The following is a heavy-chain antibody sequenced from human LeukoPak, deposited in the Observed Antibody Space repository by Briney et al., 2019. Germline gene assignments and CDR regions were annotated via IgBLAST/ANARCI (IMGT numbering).Heavy chain of an antibody. V-gene: IGHV3-66*01. CDR2: LYASGTT. D-gene: IGHD1-26*01. J-gene: IGHJ4*02. CDR1: GFGVSVNY. Sequence: GGSLRLSCTASGFGVSVNYMSWVRQAPGKGLEWVSVLYASGTTKYADSVKGRFTISRDTSDNTLNLQMNGLGAEDSAVYYCAAKGNGYTGIYVFAHWGQGTLVTVSA. CDR3: AAKGNGYTGIYVFAH.